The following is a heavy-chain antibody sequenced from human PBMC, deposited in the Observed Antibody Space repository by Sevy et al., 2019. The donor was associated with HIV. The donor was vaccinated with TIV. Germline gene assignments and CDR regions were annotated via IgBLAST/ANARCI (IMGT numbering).Heavy chain of an antibody. CDR3: ARGKVLFDY. V-gene: IGHV4-59*01. Sequence: SETLSLTCTVSGDSFSNYYWSWIRQSPGKGLEWIGYIYHNGSTNFNRSLKRRVTISVYTSKNQLSLKLNSGTAADTAVYYCARGKVLFDYWGQGTLVTVSS. D-gene: IGHD3-10*01. J-gene: IGHJ4*02. CDR1: GDSFSNYY. CDR2: IYHNGST.